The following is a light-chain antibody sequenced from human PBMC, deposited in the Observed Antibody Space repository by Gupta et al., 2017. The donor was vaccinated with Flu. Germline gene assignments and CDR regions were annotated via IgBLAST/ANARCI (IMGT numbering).Light chain of an antibody. Sequence: EIVLTQSPAVLSLPAGERATLSCRASQSVRDYLAWYHQRPGQSPRLLIYDASNRATDVPARFNASGSETDFTLTISGLEPEDSGIYYCQQRNNWPLTFGGGTKVELK. J-gene: IGKJ4*01. CDR1: QSVRDY. CDR2: DAS. CDR3: QQRNNWPLT. V-gene: IGKV3-11*01.